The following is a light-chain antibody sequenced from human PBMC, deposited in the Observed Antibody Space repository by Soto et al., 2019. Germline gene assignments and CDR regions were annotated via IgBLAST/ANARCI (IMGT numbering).Light chain of an antibody. CDR2: GAS. Sequence: EIVLTQSPGTLSLSPGERATLSCRDSQSVSSSYLAWDQQKPGQAPRLLIYGASSRATGIPDRFSGSGSGTDFTLTISRLEPEDFAVYYCQQYGSSPPFTFGPGTKVDIK. CDR3: QQYGSSPPFT. J-gene: IGKJ3*01. V-gene: IGKV3-20*01. CDR1: QSVSSSY.